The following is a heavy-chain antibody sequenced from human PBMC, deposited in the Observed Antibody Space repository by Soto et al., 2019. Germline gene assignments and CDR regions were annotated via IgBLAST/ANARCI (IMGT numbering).Heavy chain of an antibody. CDR3: AQISYCGGDCSSYF. V-gene: IGHV3-23*01. D-gene: IGHD2-21*02. CDR2: ISGGAGTT. CDR1: GFTFSYYA. Sequence: EVQLLESGGGLVQPGGSLRLSCAASGFTFSYYAMTWVRQAPGKGLEWVSSIGSDISGGAGTTYYADSVKGRFTISRDNSKNTLLLHVNSLRAEDTAVYFCAQISYCGGDCSSYFWGQGTLVTVSS. J-gene: IGHJ4*02.